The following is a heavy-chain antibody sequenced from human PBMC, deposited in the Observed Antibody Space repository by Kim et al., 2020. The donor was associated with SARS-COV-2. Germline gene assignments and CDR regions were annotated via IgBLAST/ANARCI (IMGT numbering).Heavy chain of an antibody. CDR2: ISGSGGST. V-gene: IGHV3-23*01. D-gene: IGHD3-9*01. Sequence: GGSLRLSCAASGFTFSSYAMSWVRQAPGKGLEWVSAISGSGGSTYYADSVKGRFTTSRDNSKNTLYLQMNSLRAEDTAVYYCAKELRYFDWLLPVEAFDIWGQGTMVTVSS. J-gene: IGHJ3*02. CDR3: AKELRYFDWLLPVEAFDI. CDR1: GFTFSSYA.